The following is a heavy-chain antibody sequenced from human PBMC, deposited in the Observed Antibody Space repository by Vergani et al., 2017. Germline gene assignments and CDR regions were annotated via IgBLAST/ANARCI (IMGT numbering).Heavy chain of an antibody. CDR1: GYTLTELS. CDR3: ARAGDFWSGYPFYYYYGMDV. CDR2: FDPEDGET. J-gene: IGHJ6*02. Sequence: VQLVESGAEVKKPGASVKVSCKVSGYTLTELSMHWVRQAPGKGLEWMGGFDPEDGETIYAQKFQGRVTMTEDTSTDTAYMELSSLRSEDTAVYYCARAGDFWSGYPFYYYYGMDVWGQGTTVTVSS. D-gene: IGHD3-3*01. V-gene: IGHV1-24*01.